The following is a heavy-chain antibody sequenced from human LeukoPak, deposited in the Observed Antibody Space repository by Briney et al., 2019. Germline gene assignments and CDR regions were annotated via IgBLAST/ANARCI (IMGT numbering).Heavy chain of an antibody. CDR1: GGSNSSYY. D-gene: IGHD3-16*01. CDR3: ARVTFGGVIGPATFDY. J-gene: IGHJ4*02. V-gene: IGHV4-59*08. CDR2: IYYSGST. Sequence: SETLSLTCTVSGGSNSSYYWSWIRQPPGKGLEWIGYIYYSGSTNYNPSLKSRVTISVDTSKNQFSLKLSSVTAADTAVYYCARVTFGGVIGPATFDYWGQGTLVTVSS.